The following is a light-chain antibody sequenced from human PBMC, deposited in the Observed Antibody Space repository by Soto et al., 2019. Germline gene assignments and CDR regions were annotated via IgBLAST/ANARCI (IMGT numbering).Light chain of an antibody. CDR3: CSYTSSDTYV. J-gene: IGLJ1*01. CDR2: DVS. CDR1: SSDVGGYDF. Sequence: ALTHLGAVFGSPGQSITISCPWASSDVGGYDFVSWYQQHTGKAPKVMIYDVSNRPSGVSNRFSGSKSGNTASLTISGLQAEDEADYYCCSYTSSDTYVFGTGTKVTVL. V-gene: IGLV2-14*01.